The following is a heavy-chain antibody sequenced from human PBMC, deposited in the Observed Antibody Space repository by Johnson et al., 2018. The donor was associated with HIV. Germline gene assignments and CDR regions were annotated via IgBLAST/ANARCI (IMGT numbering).Heavy chain of an antibody. CDR3: TTPRPNWGWNAFEI. V-gene: IGHV3-15*01. D-gene: IGHD7-27*01. CDR2: INRKTDGGTT. CDR1: GFTFSSYA. J-gene: IGHJ3*02. Sequence: VQLVESGGGVVQPGRSLRLSCAASGFTFSSYAMHWVRQAPGKGLEWVARINRKTDGGTTDYAAPVKGRFTISRDDSKNTLYLQLNSLKTEDTAVYYCTTPRPNWGWNAFEIWGRGTMVTVSS.